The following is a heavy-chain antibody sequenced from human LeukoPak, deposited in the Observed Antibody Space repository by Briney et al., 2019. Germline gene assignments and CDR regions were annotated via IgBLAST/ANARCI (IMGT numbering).Heavy chain of an antibody. Sequence: SVKVSCKASGGTFSSYAISWVRQAPGQGLEWMGGIIPIFGTANYAQKFQGRVMITADESTSTAYMELSSLRSEDTAVYYCARDLDTAMPLDYWGQGTLVTVSS. D-gene: IGHD5-18*01. CDR3: ARDLDTAMPLDY. J-gene: IGHJ4*02. CDR2: IIPIFGTA. CDR1: GGTFSSYA. V-gene: IGHV1-69*13.